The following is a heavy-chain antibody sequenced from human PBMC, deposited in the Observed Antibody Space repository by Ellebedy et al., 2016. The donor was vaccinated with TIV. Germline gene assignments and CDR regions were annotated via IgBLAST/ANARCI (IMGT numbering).Heavy chain of an antibody. CDR2: IIPILGTP. Sequence: SVKVSXKASGGTFSSNALSWVRQAPGEGLEWMGGIIPILGTPNYAQKFQGRVTITADESTSTAYMELSSLRSEDTAMYYCARTVVPMIVVVTTVEYYFDYWGQGTLVTVSS. D-gene: IGHD3-22*01. CDR3: ARTVVPMIVVVTTVEYYFDY. V-gene: IGHV1-69*13. CDR1: GGTFSSNA. J-gene: IGHJ4*02.